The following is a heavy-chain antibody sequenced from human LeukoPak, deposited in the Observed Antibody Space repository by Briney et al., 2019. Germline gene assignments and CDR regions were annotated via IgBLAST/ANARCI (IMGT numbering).Heavy chain of an antibody. D-gene: IGHD1-26*01. V-gene: IGHV3-43*01. Sequence: PGGSLRLSCAAFGFTFEDYSMHWVRQVPGKGLGWVSLITWDGSDSSYADSVKGRFTISRDNSKNSLYLEMNSLRTEDSGLYYCVKDLESGSWYRGFDFWGQGTLVSVSS. J-gene: IGHJ4*02. CDR3: VKDLESGSWYRGFDF. CDR2: ITWDGSDS. CDR1: GFTFEDYS.